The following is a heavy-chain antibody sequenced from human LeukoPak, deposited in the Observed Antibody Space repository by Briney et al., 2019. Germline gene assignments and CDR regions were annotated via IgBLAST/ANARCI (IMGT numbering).Heavy chain of an antibody. V-gene: IGHV3-30*03. J-gene: IGHJ2*01. D-gene: IGHD5-18*01. CDR2: ISYDGSNK. Sequence: PGGSLRLSCAASGFTFSSYGMHWVRQAPGKGLEWVAVISYDGSNKYYADSVKGRFTISRDNSKNTLYLQMNSPRAEDTAVYYCAREGSYGSRDFDLWGRGTLVTVSS. CDR3: AREGSYGSRDFDL. CDR1: GFTFSSYG.